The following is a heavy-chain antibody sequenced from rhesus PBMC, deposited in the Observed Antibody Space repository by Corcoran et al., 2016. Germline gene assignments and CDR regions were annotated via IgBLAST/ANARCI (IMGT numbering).Heavy chain of an antibody. J-gene: IGHJ2*01. V-gene: IGHV4-122*02. Sequence: QVQLQESGPGVVKPSETLSLTCAVSGGSISSSYYYWSWIRQAPGRGLEWIGYISYSGTHSSNPSLKSRVTISRDTSKNQFALKLSSVTAADTAVHYCARTVTPYWYFDLWGPGTPITISS. D-gene: IGHD4-23*01. CDR1: GGSISSSYYY. CDR2: ISYSGTH. CDR3: ARTVTPYWYFDL.